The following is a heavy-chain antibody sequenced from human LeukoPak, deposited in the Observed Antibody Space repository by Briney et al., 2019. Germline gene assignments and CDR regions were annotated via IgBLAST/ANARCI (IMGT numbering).Heavy chain of an antibody. CDR2: IYYSGST. CDR3: ARIAPYYYDSSYDY. V-gene: IGHV4-39*01. J-gene: IGHJ4*02. CDR1: GGSISSSSYY. Sequence: PSETLSLACTVSGGSISSSSYYWGWIRQPPGKGLEWIGSIYYSGSTYYNPSLKSRVTISVDTSKNQFSLKLSSVTAADTAVYYCARIAPYYYDSSYDYWGQGTLVTVSS. D-gene: IGHD3-22*01.